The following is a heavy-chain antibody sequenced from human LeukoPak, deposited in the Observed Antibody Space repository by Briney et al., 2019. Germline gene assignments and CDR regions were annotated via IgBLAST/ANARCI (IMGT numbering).Heavy chain of an antibody. V-gene: IGHV1-46*01. CDR1: GYTFTSYY. CDR2: INPSGGST. D-gene: IGHD5-24*01. Sequence: ASVKVSCKASGYTFTSYYMHWVRQAPEQGLEWMGIINPSGGSTSYAQKFQGRVTMTRDMSTSTVYMELSSLRSEDTAVYYCARVPRRDGYNSGPYYYYYMDVWGKGTTVTVSS. CDR3: ARVPRRDGYNSGPYYYYYMDV. J-gene: IGHJ6*03.